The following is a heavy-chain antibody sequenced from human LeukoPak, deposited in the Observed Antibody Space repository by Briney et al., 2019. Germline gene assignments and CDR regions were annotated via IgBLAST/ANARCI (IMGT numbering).Heavy chain of an antibody. CDR1: GFTFSKYD. CDR3: AKDISGWYGSFAFDI. D-gene: IGHD6-19*01. CDR2: ISRSYGDT. J-gene: IGHJ3*02. V-gene: IGHV3-23*01. Sequence: GGSLRLSCKASGFTFSKYDMYWIRQAPGKGLECVSVISRSYGDTYYADSVKGRFTISRDNSKNTLYLQMNSLRAEDTAVYYCAKDISGWYGSFAFDIWGQGTMVTVSS.